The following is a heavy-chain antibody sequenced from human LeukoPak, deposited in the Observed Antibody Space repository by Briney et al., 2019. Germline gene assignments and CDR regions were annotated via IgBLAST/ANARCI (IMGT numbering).Heavy chain of an antibody. J-gene: IGHJ4*02. CDR2: INPNSGGT. V-gene: IGHV1-2*02. D-gene: IGHD6-19*01. Sequence: GASVKVSCKASGYTFTSYGISWVRQAPGQGLEWMGWINPNSGGTNYAQKFQGRVTMTRDTSISTAYMELSRLRSDDTAVYYCARERRGQWLVLDYWGQGTLVTVSS. CDR3: ARERRGQWLVLDY. CDR1: GYTFTSYG.